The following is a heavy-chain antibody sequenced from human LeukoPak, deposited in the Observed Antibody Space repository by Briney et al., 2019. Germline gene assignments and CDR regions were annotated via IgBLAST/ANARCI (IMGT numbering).Heavy chain of an antibody. Sequence: GGSLRLSCAASGFTFSSYAMSWVRQAPGKGLEWVSAIGGSGGSTYYADSVKGRFTISRDNSKNTLYLQMNSLRAVDTAVYYCAKEPLWFGELPNPLFDYWGQGTLVTVSS. V-gene: IGHV3-23*01. D-gene: IGHD3-10*01. CDR1: GFTFSSYA. J-gene: IGHJ4*02. CDR3: AKEPLWFGELPNPLFDY. CDR2: IGGSGGST.